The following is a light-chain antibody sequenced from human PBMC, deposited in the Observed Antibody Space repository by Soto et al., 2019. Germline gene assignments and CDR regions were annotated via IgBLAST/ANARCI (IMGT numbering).Light chain of an antibody. CDR3: NSYTSSSTLV. CDR1: SSDVGGYNY. J-gene: IGLJ1*01. Sequence: QSVLTQPASVSGSPGQSITISCTGTSSDVGGYNYVSWYQQYPGKAPKLMIYEVSNRPSGVSNRFSGSKSGNTASLTISGLQAEDEADYYCNSYTSSSTLVFGTGTKVTVL. V-gene: IGLV2-14*01. CDR2: EVS.